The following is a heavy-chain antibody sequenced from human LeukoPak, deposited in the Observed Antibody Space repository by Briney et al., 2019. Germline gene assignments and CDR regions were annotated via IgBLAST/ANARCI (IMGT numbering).Heavy chain of an antibody. V-gene: IGHV3-23*01. D-gene: IGHD3-22*01. CDR1: GFTFSSAA. CDR3: AKGPQVGSGYHPDY. Sequence: PGGSLRLSCAASGFTFSSAAMTWVRQAPGKGLEWVSPITGSDDRTYYADSVKGRFTISREYSKTTLHLQMNSLRVEDTAIYYCAKGPQVGSGYHPDYWGQGTLVTVSS. J-gene: IGHJ4*02. CDR2: ITGSDDRT.